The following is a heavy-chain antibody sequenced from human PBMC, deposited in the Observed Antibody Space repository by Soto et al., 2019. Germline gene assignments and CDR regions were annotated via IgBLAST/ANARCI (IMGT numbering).Heavy chain of an antibody. CDR2: IVVGSGNT. J-gene: IGHJ6*02. D-gene: IGHD2-2*02. V-gene: IGHV1-58*01. Sequence: GASVKVSCKASGFTFTSSAVQWVRQARGQRLEWIGWIVVGSGNTNYAQKFQERVTITRDMSTSTAYMELSSLRSEDTAVCYCAARYCSSTSCYKYGMDVWGQGTTVTVSS. CDR1: GFTFTSSA. CDR3: AARYCSSTSCYKYGMDV.